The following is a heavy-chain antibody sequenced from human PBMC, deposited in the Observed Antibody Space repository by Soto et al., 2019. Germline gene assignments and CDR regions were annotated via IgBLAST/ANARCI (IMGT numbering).Heavy chain of an antibody. V-gene: IGHV4-61*01. D-gene: IGHD1-26*01. CDR2: IYYSGST. CDR3: ARAEGRGSQSLDY. J-gene: IGHJ4*02. Sequence: SETLSLTCTVSGGSVSSGSYYWSWIRQPPGKGLEWIGYIYYSGSTNYNPSLKSRVTISVDTSKNQFSLKLSSVTAADTAVYYCARAEGRGSQSLDYWGQGTLVTVSS. CDR1: GGSVSSGSYY.